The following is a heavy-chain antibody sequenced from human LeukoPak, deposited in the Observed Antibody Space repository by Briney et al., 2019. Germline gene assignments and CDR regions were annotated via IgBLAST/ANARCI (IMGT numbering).Heavy chain of an antibody. Sequence: SVRVSCKASGGTFSSYAISWVRQAPGQGLEWMGGIIPIFGTANYAQKFQGRVTITTDESTSTAYMELSSLRSEDTAVYYCARVVSYYDSSGYPYYYYYYMDVWGKGTTVTVSS. J-gene: IGHJ6*03. CDR3: ARVVSYYDSSGYPYYYYYYMDV. D-gene: IGHD3-22*01. CDR1: GGTFSSYA. CDR2: IIPIFGTA. V-gene: IGHV1-69*05.